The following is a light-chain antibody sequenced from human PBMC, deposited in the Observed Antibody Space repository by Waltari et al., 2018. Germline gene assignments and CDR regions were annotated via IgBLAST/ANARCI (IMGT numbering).Light chain of an antibody. Sequence: QSVLTQPPSVSGAPGQRVTISCTGNSPNIRAGYDVHWYQQLPGTAPKLLIYGNSNRPSWVPDRFSGSKSGTSSSLAITGLQAEDEADYYCQSYDSSLSGYVCGTGTKVTVL. CDR2: GNS. V-gene: IGLV1-40*01. CDR1: SPNIRAGYD. CDR3: QSYDSSLSGYV. J-gene: IGLJ1*01.